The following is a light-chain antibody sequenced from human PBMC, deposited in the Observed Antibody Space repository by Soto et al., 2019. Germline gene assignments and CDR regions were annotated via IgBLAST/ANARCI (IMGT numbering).Light chain of an antibody. Sequence: DIQMTQSPSTLSASVGDRATITCRASQSISSWLAWYQQKPGKAPKLLIYDASSLESGVPSRFSGSGSGTEFTLTISSLQPDDFATYYCLQYISNSRTFGQGTKV. V-gene: IGKV1-5*01. CDR1: QSISSW. CDR2: DAS. CDR3: LQYISNSRT. J-gene: IGKJ1*01.